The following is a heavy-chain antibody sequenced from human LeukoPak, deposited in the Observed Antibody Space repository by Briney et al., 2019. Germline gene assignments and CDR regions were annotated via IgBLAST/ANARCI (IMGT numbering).Heavy chain of an antibody. CDR3: TRALGYCSGGSCTRGYNWFDP. CDR1: GGSISSSDYY. CDR2: IYYGGST. V-gene: IGHV4-39*01. D-gene: IGHD2-15*01. Sequence: PSETLSLTCTVSGGSISSSDYYWGWIRQPPGKGLEWIGSIYYGGSTYYNPSLKSRVTISVDTSMNQFSLKLSFVTTADTAVYYCTRALGYCSGGSCTRGYNWFDPWGQGTLVTVPS. J-gene: IGHJ5*02.